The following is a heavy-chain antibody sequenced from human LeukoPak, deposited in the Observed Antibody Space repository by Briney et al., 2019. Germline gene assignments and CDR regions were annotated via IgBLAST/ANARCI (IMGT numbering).Heavy chain of an antibody. Sequence: GGSLRLSCAASGFTFSSYSMNWVRQAPGKGLEWVSYISSSSSTIYYADSVKGRFTISRDNAKNSLYLQMNSLRAEDTAVYYCARGVGASATHFDYWGQGTLVTVSS. CDR1: GFTFSSYS. J-gene: IGHJ4*02. V-gene: IGHV3-48*01. CDR3: ARGVGASATHFDY. CDR2: ISSSSSTI. D-gene: IGHD1-26*01.